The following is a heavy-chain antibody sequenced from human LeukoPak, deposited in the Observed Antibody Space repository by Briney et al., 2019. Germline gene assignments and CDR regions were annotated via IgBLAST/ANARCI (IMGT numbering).Heavy chain of an antibody. J-gene: IGHJ4*02. CDR3: TTDILDYCDTASCHKGNS. V-gene: IGHV1-24*01. CDR2: FDPEDGEA. CDR1: GYTLSALF. Sequence: ASVTVSCKVSGYTLSALFMHWVRQAHGKGIEWMGGFDPEDGEAIYAKDFQGRVTMTKDTSTDTAYMELSSLRSEDTALYYCTTDILDYCDTASCHKGNSWGQGTLVIVSS. D-gene: IGHD2-2*02.